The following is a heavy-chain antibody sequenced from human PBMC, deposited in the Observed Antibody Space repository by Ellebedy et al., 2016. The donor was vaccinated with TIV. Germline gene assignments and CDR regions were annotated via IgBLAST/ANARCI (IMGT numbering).Heavy chain of an antibody. Sequence: MPSETLSLTCTVSGGSLSNYYWSWIRQPPGKGLEWIGFISYSGSTSYNPSLKSRVTISVDTSKNQFSLKLSSVTAADTAVYFCARRSSTWYDGENWFDPWGQGILVTVSS. CDR3: ARRSSTWYDGENWFDP. CDR2: ISYSGST. V-gene: IGHV4-59*08. D-gene: IGHD6-13*01. CDR1: GGSLSNYY. J-gene: IGHJ5*02.